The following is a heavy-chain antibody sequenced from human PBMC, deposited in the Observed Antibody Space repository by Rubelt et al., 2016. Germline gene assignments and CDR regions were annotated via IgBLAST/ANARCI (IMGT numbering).Heavy chain of an antibody. Sequence: QVQLQESGPGLVKPSETLSLTCTVSGDSISPYYWSWIRQPPAKGLEWIGSIYYSGSTYYNPSLKSRVTISVDTSKNQFSLRLRSGTAADTAVYYCAREIVVPAAIVRYFDYWGQGTLVTVSS. CDR1: GDSISPYY. CDR3: AREIVVPAAIVRYFDY. J-gene: IGHJ4*02. CDR2: IYYSGST. D-gene: IGHD2-2*01. V-gene: IGHV4-59*05.